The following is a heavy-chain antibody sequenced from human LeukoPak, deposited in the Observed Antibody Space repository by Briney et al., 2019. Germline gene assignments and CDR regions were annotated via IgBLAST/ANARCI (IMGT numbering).Heavy chain of an antibody. J-gene: IGHJ6*03. CDR2: ISDSGGNT. CDR3: AKDNYYYYYYMDV. Sequence: PGGSLRLSCAASGFAFSSYAMSWVRQAPGKGLEWVSTISDSGGNTYYADSVKGRFTISRDNSKNTLYLQMNSLRAEDTAVYYCAKDNYYYYYYMDVWGKGTTVTVSS. CDR1: GFAFSSYA. V-gene: IGHV3-23*01.